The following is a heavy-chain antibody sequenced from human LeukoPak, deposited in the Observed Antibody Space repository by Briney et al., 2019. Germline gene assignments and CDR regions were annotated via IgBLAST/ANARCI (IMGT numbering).Heavy chain of an antibody. CDR3: AKVVGVDYYGSGNRVDFDY. CDR2: ISGSGSSI. J-gene: IGHJ4*02. D-gene: IGHD3-10*01. V-gene: IGHV3-23*01. Sequence: PGGSLRLSCAASGFTFSTYAMSWVRQAPGKGLEWVSAISGSGSSIYYADSVKGRFTISRDNSKNTLYLQMNSLRAEDTAVYYCAKVVGVDYYGSGNRVDFDYWGQGTLVTVSP. CDR1: GFTFSTYA.